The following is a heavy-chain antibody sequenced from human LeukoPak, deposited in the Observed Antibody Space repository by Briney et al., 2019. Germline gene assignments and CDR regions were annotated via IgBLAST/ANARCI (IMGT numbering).Heavy chain of an antibody. CDR2: ISSSSTYI. CDR3: ARDRGPGGLAGTYY. J-gene: IGHJ4*02. Sequence: GGSLRLSCVASGFTFSSYSMDWVRQAPGKGLEWVSSISSSSTYIYYADSVKGRFTISRDNAKDSLYLQMNSLRAEDTAVYYCARDRGPGGLAGTYYWGQGTLVTVSS. V-gene: IGHV3-21*01. D-gene: IGHD6-19*01. CDR1: GFTFSSYS.